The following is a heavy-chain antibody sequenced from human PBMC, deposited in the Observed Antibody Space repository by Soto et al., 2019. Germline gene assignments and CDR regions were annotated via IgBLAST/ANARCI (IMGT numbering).Heavy chain of an antibody. Sequence: GGSLRLSCAASGFTFSSYGMHWVRQAPGKGLEWVAVIWYDGSNKYYADSVKGRFTISRDNSKNTLYLQMNSLRAEDTAGYYCARGGNWEWLVYGWSRPAGFDPWGQGTLVTVSS. CDR3: ARGGNWEWLVYGWSRPAGFDP. CDR2: IWYDGSNK. V-gene: IGHV3-33*01. CDR1: GFTFSSYG. J-gene: IGHJ5*02. D-gene: IGHD6-19*01.